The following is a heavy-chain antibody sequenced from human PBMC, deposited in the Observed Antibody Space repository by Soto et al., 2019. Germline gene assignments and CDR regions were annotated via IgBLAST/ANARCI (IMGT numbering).Heavy chain of an antibody. CDR1: GFSLSTRGMY. Sequence: SGPTLVNPTHTLALTCTFSGFSLSTRGMYISWIRQPPGKALDWLAVIDWDDGKYYSTSLKTRLTISKDTSKNQVVLTMTNMDSGGGGTDYLARSARGCTMFGAVDFDYWGQGTLLTVSS. D-gene: IGHD3-3*01. CDR3: ARSARGCTMFGAVDFDY. J-gene: IGHJ4*02. CDR2: IDWDDGK. V-gene: IGHV2-70*01.